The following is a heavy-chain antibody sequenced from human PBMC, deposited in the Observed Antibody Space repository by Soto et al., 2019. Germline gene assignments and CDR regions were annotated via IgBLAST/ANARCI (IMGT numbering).Heavy chain of an antibody. J-gene: IGHJ4*02. V-gene: IGHV3-33*01. CDR3: AREEFTVTSPGGFDY. D-gene: IGHD4-17*01. Sequence: GGSLRLSCAASEFTFSSYGMHWVRQAPGKGLEWVAVIWYDGSNKYYADSVKGRFTISRDNSKNTLYLQMNSLRAEDTAVYYCAREEFTVTSPGGFDYWGQGTLVTVSS. CDR1: EFTFSSYG. CDR2: IWYDGSNK.